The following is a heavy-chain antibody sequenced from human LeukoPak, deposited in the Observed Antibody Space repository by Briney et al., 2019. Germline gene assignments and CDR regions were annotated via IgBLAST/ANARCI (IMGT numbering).Heavy chain of an antibody. Sequence: GRSLRLSCAASGFTFDDYAMHWVRQAPGKGLEWVSGISWNSGSIGYADSVKGRFTISRDNAKNSLYLQMNSLRAEDTALYYCAKDISGSSGWSRFDYWGQGTLFTVSS. CDR2: ISWNSGSI. D-gene: IGHD6-19*01. CDR1: GFTFDDYA. CDR3: AKDISGSSGWSRFDY. J-gene: IGHJ4*02. V-gene: IGHV3-9*01.